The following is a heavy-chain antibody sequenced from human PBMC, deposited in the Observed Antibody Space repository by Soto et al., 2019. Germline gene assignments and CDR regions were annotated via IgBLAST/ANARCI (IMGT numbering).Heavy chain of an antibody. CDR1: GGSFSGYY. CDR3: ASRDYGDYPNWFDP. V-gene: IGHV4-34*01. J-gene: IGHJ5*02. CDR2: INHSGST. D-gene: IGHD4-17*01. Sequence: SETLSLTCAVYGGSFSGYYWSWIRQPPGKGLEWIGEINHSGSTNYNPSLKSRVTISVDTSKNQFSLKLSSVTAAATAVYYGASRDYGDYPNWFDPWGQGTLVTVSS.